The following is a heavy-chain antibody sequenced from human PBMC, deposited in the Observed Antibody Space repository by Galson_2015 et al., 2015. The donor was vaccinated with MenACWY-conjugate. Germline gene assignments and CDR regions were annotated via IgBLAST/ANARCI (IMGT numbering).Heavy chain of an antibody. D-gene: IGHD4-17*01. Sequence: SLRLSCAASGFTFSSYSMNWVRQAPGKGLEWVSYISSSSSTIYYADSVKGRFTISRDNAKNSLYLQMNSLRAEDTAVYYCARDYGDYLYGMDVWGQGTTVTVSS. CDR3: ARDYGDYLYGMDV. J-gene: IGHJ6*02. V-gene: IGHV3-48*04. CDR1: GFTFSSYS. CDR2: ISSSSSTI.